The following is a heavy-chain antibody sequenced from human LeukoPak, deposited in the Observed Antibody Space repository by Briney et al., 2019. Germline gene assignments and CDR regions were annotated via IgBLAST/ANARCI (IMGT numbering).Heavy chain of an antibody. J-gene: IGHJ4*02. D-gene: IGHD3-10*01. CDR2: IWNDGSNK. CDR1: GFTFSIYG. Sequence: PGGSLRLSCAASGFTFSIYGMHWVRQAPGKGLEWVAVIWNDGSNKYYADSVKGRFTISRDNSKNTLYLQMNSLRAEDTAVYSCARASGPFDYWDQGTLVTVSS. CDR3: ARASGPFDY. V-gene: IGHV3-33*01.